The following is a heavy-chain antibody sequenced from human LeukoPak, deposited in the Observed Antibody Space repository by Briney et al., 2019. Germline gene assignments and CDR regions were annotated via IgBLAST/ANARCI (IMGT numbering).Heavy chain of an antibody. V-gene: IGHV1-2*02. D-gene: IGHD3-10*01. Sequence: ASLSVSSKPSVYTFTAYYIHGVRHAPGRGLGWMGWIDTNTGATKYAQKFQGRVTMTTDTSTSTAYMELRSLRSDDTAVYYCARDRPSGYFDYWGQGTLVTVSS. CDR3: ARDRPSGYFDY. CDR2: IDTNTGAT. CDR1: VYTFTAYY. J-gene: IGHJ4*02.